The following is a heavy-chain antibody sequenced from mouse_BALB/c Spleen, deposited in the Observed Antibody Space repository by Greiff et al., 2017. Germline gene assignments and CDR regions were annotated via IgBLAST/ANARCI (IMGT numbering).Heavy chain of an antibody. V-gene: IGHV5-6-3*01. CDR2: INSNGGST. CDR1: GFTFSSYG. CDR3: ASLYPGNAMDY. Sequence: EVKLVESGGGLVQPGGSLKLSCAASGFTFSSYGMSWVRQTPDKRLELVATINSNGGSTYYPDSVKGRFTISRDNAKNTLYLQMSSLKSEDTAMYYCASLYPGNAMDYWGQGTSVTVSS. D-gene: IGHD5-1-1*01. J-gene: IGHJ4*01.